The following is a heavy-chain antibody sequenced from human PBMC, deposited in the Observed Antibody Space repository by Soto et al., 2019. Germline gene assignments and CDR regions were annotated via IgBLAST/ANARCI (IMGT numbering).Heavy chain of an antibody. J-gene: IGHJ6*03. CDR2: IYSGGST. V-gene: IGHV3-66*01. CDR1: GFTVSSNY. CDR3: AREGDCSSTSCQTYYYYYMDV. D-gene: IGHD2-2*01. Sequence: TGGSLRLSCAASGFTVSSNYMSWVRQAPGKGLEWVSVIYSGGSTYYADSVKGRFTISRDNSKNTLYLQMNSLRAEDTAVYYCAREGDCSSTSCQTYYYYYMDVWGKGTTVTVSS.